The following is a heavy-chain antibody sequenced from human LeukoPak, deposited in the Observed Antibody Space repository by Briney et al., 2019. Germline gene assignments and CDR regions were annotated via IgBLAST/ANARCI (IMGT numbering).Heavy chain of an antibody. V-gene: IGHV4-59*01. J-gene: IGHJ4*02. CDR1: GGSISSYH. D-gene: IGHD3-16*01. CDR3: ARELHDYVWGSYSRKFDY. CDR2: IYYSGNT. Sequence: SETLSLTCTVSGGSISSYHWSWIRQPPGKGLEWIGYIYYSGNTNYNPSLKSRVTISVETSKNQFSLKVTSVTAADTAVYYCARELHDYVWGSYSRKFDYWGQGTLVTVSS.